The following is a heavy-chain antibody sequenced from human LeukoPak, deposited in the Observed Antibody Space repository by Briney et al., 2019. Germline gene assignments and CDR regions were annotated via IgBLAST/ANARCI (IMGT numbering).Heavy chain of an antibody. CDR1: GVSISSGGYY. J-gene: IGHJ4*02. D-gene: IGHD3-10*01. CDR2: IYYSGST. V-gene: IGHV4-31*03. CDR3: ARMVNYYGPRDFDY. Sequence: SQTLSLTCTVSGVSISSGGYYWSWIRQHPGKGLEWIGYIYYSGSTYYNPSLKSRVTISVDTSKNQFSLKLSSVTAADTAVYYCARMVNYYGPRDFDYWGQGTLVTVSS.